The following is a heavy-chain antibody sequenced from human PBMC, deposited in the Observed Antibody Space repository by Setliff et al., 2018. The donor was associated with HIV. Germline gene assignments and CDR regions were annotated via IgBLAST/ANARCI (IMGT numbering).Heavy chain of an antibody. Sequence: PGGSLRLSCAASGFTFRNYKFNWVRQAPGRGLECVSSISIGIGGSIDYADSVQGRSTISRGNSKNSLYLQMNSLRAEHTAVYYCAKDRVTTTGPDYWGQGKLVTVSS. D-gene: IGHD1-1*01. CDR1: GFTFRNYK. CDR3: AKDRVTTTGPDY. V-gene: IGHV3-21*01. J-gene: IGHJ4*02. CDR2: ISIGIGGSI.